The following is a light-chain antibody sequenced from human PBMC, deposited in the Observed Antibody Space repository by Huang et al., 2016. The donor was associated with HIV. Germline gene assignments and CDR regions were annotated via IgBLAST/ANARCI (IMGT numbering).Light chain of an antibody. CDR2: WAS. V-gene: IGKV4-1*01. CDR1: QSVLYSSNNKNY. Sequence: DIVMTQSPDSLSVSLGERATINCKSSQSVLYSSNNKNYLAWYQQKVGQPPKLLIYWASIRESGVPDRFSGSGSGTDFTLTISSLQAEDVAVYYCQQYYSTPPTFGQGTKVEIK. CDR3: QQYYSTPPT. J-gene: IGKJ1*01.